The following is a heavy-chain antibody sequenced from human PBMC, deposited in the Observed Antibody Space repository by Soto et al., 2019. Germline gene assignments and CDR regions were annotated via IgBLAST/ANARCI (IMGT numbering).Heavy chain of an antibody. D-gene: IGHD2-2*01. CDR1: GYTFTSYY. CDR2: INPSGGST. Sequence: ASVKVSCKASGYTFTSYYMHWVRQAPGQGLEWMGIINPSGGSTSYAQKFQGRVTMTRDTSTSTVYMELSSLRSEDTAVYYCARGPLVVVPAANPDYYGMDVWGQGTTGTSP. J-gene: IGHJ6*02. CDR3: ARGPLVVVPAANPDYYGMDV. V-gene: IGHV1-46*01.